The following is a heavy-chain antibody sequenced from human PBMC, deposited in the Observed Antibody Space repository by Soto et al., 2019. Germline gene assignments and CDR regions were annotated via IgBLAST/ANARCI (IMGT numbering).Heavy chain of an antibody. J-gene: IGHJ4*02. CDR3: ARDLGQQLVDY. CDR2: INPNGGST. Sequence: GASVKVSCKASGYTFTSYYMHWVRQAPGQGLEWMGRINPNGGSTSYAQKLQGRVTMTTDTSTSTAYMELRSLRSDDTAVYYCARDLGQQLVDYWGQGTLVTVSS. D-gene: IGHD6-13*01. CDR1: GYTFTSYY. V-gene: IGHV1-46*01.